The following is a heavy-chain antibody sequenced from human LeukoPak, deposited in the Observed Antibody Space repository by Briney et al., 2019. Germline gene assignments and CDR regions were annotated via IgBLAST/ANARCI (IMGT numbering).Heavy chain of an antibody. CDR3: ARGTVADYYYYYYMDV. V-gene: IGHV1-2*02. D-gene: IGHD6-19*01. J-gene: IGHJ6*03. Sequence: GASVKVSCKASGYTFTGYYMHWVRQAPGQGLEWMGWINPNSGGTNYAQKFQGRVTMTRDTSISTAYMELSRLRSDDTAVYYCARGTVADYYYYYYMDVWGKGTTVTVSS. CDR2: INPNSGGT. CDR1: GYTFTGYY.